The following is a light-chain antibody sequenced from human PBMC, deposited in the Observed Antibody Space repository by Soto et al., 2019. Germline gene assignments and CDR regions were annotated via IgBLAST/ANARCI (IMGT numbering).Light chain of an antibody. J-gene: IGKJ1*01. Sequence: DIQMTQSPSTLSASVGDRVTITCRASQSISSWLAWYQQKPGKAPKLLIYKASSIESGVPSRFSGSGSGTDFTLTISSLQPDYFATYYYQQYNSYPWTFGQGTKVEIK. CDR2: KAS. CDR1: QSISSW. CDR3: QQYNSYPWT. V-gene: IGKV1-5*03.